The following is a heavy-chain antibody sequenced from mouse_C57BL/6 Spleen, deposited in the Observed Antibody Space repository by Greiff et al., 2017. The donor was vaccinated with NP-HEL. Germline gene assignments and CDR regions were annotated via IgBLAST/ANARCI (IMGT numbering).Heavy chain of an antibody. V-gene: IGHV10-1*01. J-gene: IGHJ2*01. CDR2: IRSKSNNYAT. CDR1: GFSFNTYA. D-gene: IGHD2-1*01. CDR3: VIQDGNYGYFDY. Sequence: EVQRVESGGGLVQPKGSLKLSCAASGFSFNTYAMNWVRQAPGKGLEWVARIRSKSNNYATYYADSVKDRFTISRDDSESMLYLQMNNLKTEDTAMYYCVIQDGNYGYFDYWGQGTTLTVSS.